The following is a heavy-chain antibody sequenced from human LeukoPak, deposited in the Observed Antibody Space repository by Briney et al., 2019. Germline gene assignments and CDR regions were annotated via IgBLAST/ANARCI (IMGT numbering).Heavy chain of an antibody. CDR3: ASRLYCSNTRCRNFPFAY. V-gene: IGHV1-69*01. CDR2: IIPIFGTA. J-gene: IGHJ4*02. Sequence: ASVKVSCKASGGTFSSYAINWVRQAPGQGLEWMGGIIPIFGTANYAQKFQDRVTITADESRSTAYMELSSLRYEDTAIYYCASRLYCSNTRCRNFPFAYWGQGTLVTVSS. D-gene: IGHD2-2*01. CDR1: GGTFSSYA.